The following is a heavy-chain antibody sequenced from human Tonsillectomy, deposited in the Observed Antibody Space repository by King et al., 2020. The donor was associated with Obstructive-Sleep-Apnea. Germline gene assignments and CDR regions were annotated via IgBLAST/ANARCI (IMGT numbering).Heavy chain of an antibody. J-gene: IGHJ5*02. V-gene: IGHV4-59*01. Sequence: QLQLQESGPGLVKPSETLSLTCSVSGDSINGYYWSWIRQPPGKGLEWIGYIYYIGSTNYNPSLKSRVTISIDTSKNQFSLRLSSVTAADTAVYYCARLSGHGGNNWFDPWGQGTLVTVSS. D-gene: IGHD3-3*01. CDR1: GDSINGYY. CDR3: ARLSGHGGNNWFDP. CDR2: IYYIGST.